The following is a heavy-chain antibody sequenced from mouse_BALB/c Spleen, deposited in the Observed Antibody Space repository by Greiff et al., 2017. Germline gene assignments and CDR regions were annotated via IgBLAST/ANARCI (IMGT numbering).Heavy chain of an antibody. CDR1: GFTFSSYG. V-gene: IGHV5-6*02. CDR2: ISSGGSYT. Sequence: EVKLVESGGDLVKPGGSLKLSCAASGFTFSSYGMSWVRQTPDKRLEWVATISSGGSYTYYPDSVKGRFTISRDNAKNTLYLQMSSLKSEDTAMYYCARGPTMITTAYYAMDYWGQGTSVTVSS. J-gene: IGHJ4*01. D-gene: IGHD2-4*01. CDR3: ARGPTMITTAYYAMDY.